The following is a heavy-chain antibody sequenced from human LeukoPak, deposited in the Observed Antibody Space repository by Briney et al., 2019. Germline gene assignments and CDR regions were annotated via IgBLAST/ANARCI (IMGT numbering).Heavy chain of an antibody. V-gene: IGHV1-8*03. CDR2: MNPNSGNT. CDR3: ARSHDYSNTD. D-gene: IGHD4-11*01. Sequence: ASVKVSCKASGYTFTSYDINWVRQATGQGLERMGWMNPNSGNTGYAQKFQGRVTITRSTSISTAYMELSSLRSEDTAVYYCARSHDYSNTDWGQGTLVTVSS. CDR1: GYTFTSYD. J-gene: IGHJ4*02.